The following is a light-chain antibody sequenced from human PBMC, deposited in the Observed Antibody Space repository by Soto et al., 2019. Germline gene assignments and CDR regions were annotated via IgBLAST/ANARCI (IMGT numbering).Light chain of an antibody. J-gene: IGLJ1*01. CDR2: DVS. CDR1: SSDVGSYNY. V-gene: IGLV2-14*01. Sequence: QSVLTQPASVSGSPGQSITISCTGTSSDVGSYNYVSWYQQHPGKAPKVMIYDVSNRPSGVSYRFSGSKSGNTASLTISGLQAEDEADYYCSSYTTSSTYVFGTGPKVTVL. CDR3: SSYTTSSTYV.